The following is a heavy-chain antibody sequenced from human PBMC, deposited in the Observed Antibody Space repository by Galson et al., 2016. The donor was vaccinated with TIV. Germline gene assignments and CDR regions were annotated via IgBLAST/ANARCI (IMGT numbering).Heavy chain of an antibody. J-gene: IGHJ3*01. CDR2: ISASGRS. CDR3: ARDDTSIRGTNAFDL. D-gene: IGHD3-16*01. CDR1: GGSIGSHY. Sequence: SETLSLTCTVSGGSIGSHYWSWIRQPPGKGPEWIAYISASGRSNYNSYPKSRVSISVDTSMSQISLKVTSVTAADTAVYYCARDDTSIRGTNAFDLWGQGTMVTVSS. V-gene: IGHV4-4*09.